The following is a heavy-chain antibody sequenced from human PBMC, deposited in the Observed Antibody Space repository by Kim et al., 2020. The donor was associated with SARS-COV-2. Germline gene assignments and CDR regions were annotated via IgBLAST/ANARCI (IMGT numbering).Heavy chain of an antibody. J-gene: IGHJ6*03. D-gene: IGHD3-16*01. V-gene: IGHV1-69*04. Sequence: SVKVSCKASGGTFSSYAISWVRQAPGQGLEWMGRIIPIFGIANYAQKFQGRVTITADKSTSTAYMELSSLRSEDTAVYYCGGMLNPTGYYYYMDVWGKGTTVTVSS. CDR2: IIPIFGIA. CDR1: GGTFSSYA. CDR3: GGMLNPTGYYYYMDV.